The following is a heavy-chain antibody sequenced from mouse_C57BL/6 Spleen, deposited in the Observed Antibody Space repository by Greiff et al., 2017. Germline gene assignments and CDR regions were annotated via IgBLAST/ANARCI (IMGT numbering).Heavy chain of an antibody. D-gene: IGHD3-2*02. CDR2: ISYDGSN. J-gene: IGHJ2*01. Sequence: EVHLVESGPGLVKPSQSLSLTCSVTGYSITSGYYWNWIRQFPGNKLEWMGYISYDGSNNYNPSLKNRISITRDTSKNQFFLKLNSVTTEDTATYYCARGGRTGVDSSGVFDYWGQGTTLTVSS. CDR1: GYSITSGYY. V-gene: IGHV3-6*01. CDR3: ARGGRTGVDSSGVFDY.